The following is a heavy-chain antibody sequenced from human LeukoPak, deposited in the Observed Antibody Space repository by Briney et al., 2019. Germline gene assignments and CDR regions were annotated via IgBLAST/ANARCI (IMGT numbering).Heavy chain of an antibody. CDR1: GGSISSYY. D-gene: IGHD2-2*01. CDR2: MYISGGT. Sequence: SETLSLTCTVSGGSISSYYWSWIRQPAGKGLEWIGRMYISGGTNYNPSLKSRVTISVDTSKNQFSLELTSVTAADTAVYYCARDHQLRYFDYWGQGTLVTVSS. V-gene: IGHV4-4*07. CDR3: ARDHQLRYFDY. J-gene: IGHJ4*02.